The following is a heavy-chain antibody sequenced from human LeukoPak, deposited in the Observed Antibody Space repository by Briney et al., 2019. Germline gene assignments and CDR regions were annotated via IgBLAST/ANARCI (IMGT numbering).Heavy chain of an antibody. CDR3: ARDLARGYSYGYNAFDI. D-gene: IGHD5-18*01. Sequence: ASVKVSCKASGYTFSSYAIGWVRQAPRQGLEWMGWITAGNGNTNYAQKVQGRVTMTTDISTSTAYMELRSLRSDDTAVYFCARDLARGYSYGYNAFDIWGQGTMVTVSS. CDR2: ITAGNGNT. CDR1: GYTFSSYA. V-gene: IGHV1-18*01. J-gene: IGHJ3*02.